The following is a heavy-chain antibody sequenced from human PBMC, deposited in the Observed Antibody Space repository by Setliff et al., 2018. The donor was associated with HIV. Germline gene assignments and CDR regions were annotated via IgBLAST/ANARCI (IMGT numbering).Heavy chain of an antibody. Sequence: SVKVSCKASGYTFTYRYLHWVRQAPGQALAWMGWITPFNGNTNYAQKSQDRVTIPRDRSMSTAYMELSSLRSEDTAMYYCATSTDSGADAFDIWGQGTMVTVSS. CDR2: ITPFNGNT. CDR1: GYTFTYRY. J-gene: IGHJ3*02. CDR3: ATSTDSGADAFDI. V-gene: IGHV1-45*02. D-gene: IGHD3-10*01.